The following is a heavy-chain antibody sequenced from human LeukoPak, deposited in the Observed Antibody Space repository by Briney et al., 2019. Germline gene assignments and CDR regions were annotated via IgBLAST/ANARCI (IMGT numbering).Heavy chain of an antibody. J-gene: IGHJ3*02. CDR1: GGSISSGDYY. Sequence: SQTLSLTCTVSGGSISSGDYYWSWIRQPPGKGLEWIGYIYYSGSTYYNPSLKSRVTISVDTSKNQFSLKLSSVTAADTAVYYCARVVEAYCGGDRYSGYAQNFDIWGQGTMVTVSS. V-gene: IGHV4-30-4*01. CDR2: IYYSGST. CDR3: ARVVEAYCGGDRYSGYAQNFDI. D-gene: IGHD2-21*02.